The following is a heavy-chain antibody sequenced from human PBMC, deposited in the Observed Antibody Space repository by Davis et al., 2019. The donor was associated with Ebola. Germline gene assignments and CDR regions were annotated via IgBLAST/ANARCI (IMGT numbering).Heavy chain of an antibody. J-gene: IGHJ6*02. CDR3: ATGYSSGWYHYYGMDV. V-gene: IGHV4-39*07. CDR2: VYHSGST. D-gene: IGHD6-19*01. CDR1: GGSISSSSYY. Sequence: ESLKISCTVSGGSISSSSYYWGWIRQPPGKGLEWIGEVYHSGSTNYNPSLKSRVTISVDTSKNQFSLKLSSVTAADTAVYYCATGYSSGWYHYYGMDVWGQGTTVTVSS.